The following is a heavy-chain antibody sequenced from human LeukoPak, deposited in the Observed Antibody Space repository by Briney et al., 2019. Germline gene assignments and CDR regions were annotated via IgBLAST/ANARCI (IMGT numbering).Heavy chain of an antibody. D-gene: IGHD1-26*01. V-gene: IGHV3-73*01. J-gene: IGHJ4*02. CDR1: GFTFSNAW. CDR3: TSGSRTDFDY. Sequence: PGGSLRLSCAASGFTFSNAWMSWVRQASGKGLEWVGRIRSKANSYATAYAASVKGRFTISRDDSKNTAYLQMNSLKTEDTAVYYCTSGSRTDFDYWGQGTLVTVSS. CDR2: IRSKANSYAT.